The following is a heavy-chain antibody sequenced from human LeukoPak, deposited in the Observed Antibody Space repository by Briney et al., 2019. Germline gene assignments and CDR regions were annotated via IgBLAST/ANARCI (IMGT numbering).Heavy chain of an antibody. V-gene: IGHV3-23*01. Sequence: GGSLRLSCAASGFTFSSYAMNWVRQAPGKGLEWVSAISTRGGTTYYADSVKGRFTISRDDSKNTLYLQMNSLRVEDTAVYYCAKDRWVGATISHYFDYWGQGTLVIVSS. D-gene: IGHD1-26*01. CDR2: ISTRGGTT. J-gene: IGHJ4*02. CDR1: GFTFSSYA. CDR3: AKDRWVGATISHYFDY.